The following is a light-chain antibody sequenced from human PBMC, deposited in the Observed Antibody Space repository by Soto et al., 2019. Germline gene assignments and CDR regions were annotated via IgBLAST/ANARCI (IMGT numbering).Light chain of an antibody. V-gene: IGLV2-14*01. CDR2: DVS. CDR1: SSDVGGYNY. J-gene: IGLJ1*01. CDR3: SSYTSSSTFERV. Sequence: QSVLTQPASVSGSPGQSITISCTGTSSDVGGYNYVSWYQQHPGKAPKLMIYDVSNRPSGVSNRFSGSKSGNTASLTISGLQAEDEADYYCSSYTSSSTFERVVGTG.